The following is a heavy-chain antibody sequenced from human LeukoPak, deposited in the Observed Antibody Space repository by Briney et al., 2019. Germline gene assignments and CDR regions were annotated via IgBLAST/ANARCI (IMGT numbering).Heavy chain of an antibody. D-gene: IGHD3-9*01. CDR1: GFTFSSYA. J-gene: IGHJ5*02. CDR3: AKKSSLIGYWNWYDP. CDR2: ISNTGDGS. Sequence: PGGSLRLSCAASGFTFSSYAMSWVRQAPGKGLEWVSVISNTGDGSYYADSVKGRFTISRDNSKNTLYLQMNSLRAEDTAIYYCAKKSSLIGYWNWYDPWGQGTLVTVSS. V-gene: IGHV3-23*01.